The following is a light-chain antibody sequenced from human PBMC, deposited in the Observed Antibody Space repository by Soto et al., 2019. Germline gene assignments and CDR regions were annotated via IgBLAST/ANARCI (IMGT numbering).Light chain of an antibody. CDR2: VAS. CDR1: QSVSSN. J-gene: IGKJ2*01. V-gene: IGKV3-15*01. Sequence: EIVMTQSPATLSVSPGERATLSCRASQSVSSNLAWYQQKPGQAPRLLIYVASNRATGIPARFSGSGSGTEFTLTISSLQSEDFAVYYCQQYNNWPPYTFGQGTKLEIK. CDR3: QQYNNWPPYT.